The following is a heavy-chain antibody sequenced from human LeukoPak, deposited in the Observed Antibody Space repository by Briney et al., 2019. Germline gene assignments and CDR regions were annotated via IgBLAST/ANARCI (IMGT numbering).Heavy chain of an antibody. D-gene: IGHD1-1*01. Sequence: PGGSLRLSCAASGFTFDDYGMSWVRQAPGKGLEWVSGINWNGGSTVYADSVKGRFTIFRDNAKNSLYLQMSSLRAEDTALYYCAKTGTTFLGEVDYWGQGTLVTVSS. CDR3: AKTGTTFLGEVDY. J-gene: IGHJ4*02. CDR1: GFTFDDYG. V-gene: IGHV3-20*04. CDR2: INWNGGST.